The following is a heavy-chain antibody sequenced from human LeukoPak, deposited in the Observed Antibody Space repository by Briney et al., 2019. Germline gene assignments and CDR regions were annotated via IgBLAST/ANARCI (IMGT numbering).Heavy chain of an antibody. D-gene: IGHD3-16*02. Sequence: ASVKVSCKASGYTFTSYGISWVRQAPGQGLEWMGWISAYNGNTNYAHQPKGRVTMTTDTSTSTAYMELRSLRSDDTAVYYCARARPYVWGSYRYSLDYWGQGTLVTVSS. V-gene: IGHV1-18*01. CDR3: ARARPYVWGSYRYSLDY. CDR2: ISAYNGNT. CDR1: GYTFTSYG. J-gene: IGHJ4*02.